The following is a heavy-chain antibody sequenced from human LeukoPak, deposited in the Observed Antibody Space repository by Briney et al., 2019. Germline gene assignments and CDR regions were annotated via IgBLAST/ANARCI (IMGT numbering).Heavy chain of an antibody. J-gene: IGHJ4*02. CDR2: INPNSCGT. V-gene: IGHV1-2*02. D-gene: IGHD3-22*01. CDR3: ARDTAIYYESDYYFDY. CDR1: GYTFTGYY. Sequence: ASVKVSCKASGYTFTGYYMHWVRQAPGQGLEGMGWINPNSCGTNYAQKFQGRVTMTRDTSISTDYMELSRLRFDDTAVYYCARDTAIYYESDYYFDYWGQGTLVTVSS.